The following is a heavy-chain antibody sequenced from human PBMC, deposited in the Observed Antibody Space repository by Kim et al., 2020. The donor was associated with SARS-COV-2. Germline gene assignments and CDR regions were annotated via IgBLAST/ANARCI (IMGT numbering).Heavy chain of an antibody. D-gene: IGHD2-2*01. CDR2: INHSGST. CDR3: ARAYIVVVPAAFDY. CDR1: GGSFSGYY. Sequence: SETLSLTCAVYGGSFSGYYWSWIRQPPGKGLEWIGEINHSGSTNYNPSLKSRVTISVDTSKNQFSLKLSSVTAADTAVYYCARAYIVVVPAAFDYWGQGTLVTVSS. V-gene: IGHV4-34*01. J-gene: IGHJ4*02.